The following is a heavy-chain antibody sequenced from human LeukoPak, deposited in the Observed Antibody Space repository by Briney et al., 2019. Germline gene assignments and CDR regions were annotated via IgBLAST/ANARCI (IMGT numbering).Heavy chain of an antibody. Sequence: PGGSLRLSCAASGFTFSSYAMSWVRQAPGKGLEWVSTISGSGGTTYYTDSVMGRFTISRDNSMNTVYLQMNSLRAEDTAVYYCAKGGPHGSGNKRTVDYWGQGTLVTVSS. J-gene: IGHJ4*02. D-gene: IGHD3-10*01. V-gene: IGHV3-23*01. CDR2: ISGSGGTT. CDR3: AKGGPHGSGNKRTVDY. CDR1: GFTFSSYA.